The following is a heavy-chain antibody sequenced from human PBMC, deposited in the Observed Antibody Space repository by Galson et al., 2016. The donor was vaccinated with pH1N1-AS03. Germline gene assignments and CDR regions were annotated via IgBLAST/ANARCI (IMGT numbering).Heavy chain of an antibody. D-gene: IGHD3-10*01. CDR1: GFSLSARGVG. Sequence: PALVKPTQTLTLTCNFSGFSLSARGVGVGWIRQPPGKALEWLAVIHGDDDKRYSPALKSRRTITKDTSKNLVVLTLTNMDPVDTATYFCAHRDPGAYFRSFGVSPPFAVWGPGTMVIVSS. J-gene: IGHJ3*01. V-gene: IGHV2-5*02. CDR3: AHRDPGAYFRSFGVSPPFAV. CDR2: IHGDDDK.